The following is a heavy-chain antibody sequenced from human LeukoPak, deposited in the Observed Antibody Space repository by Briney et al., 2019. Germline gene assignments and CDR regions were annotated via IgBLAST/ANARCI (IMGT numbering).Heavy chain of an antibody. D-gene: IGHD3-22*01. J-gene: IGHJ4*02. CDR2: ISYDGSNK. V-gene: IGHV3-30-3*01. Sequence: GGSLGLSCVASGFTFSSYAMYWVRQAPGKGLEWVAFISYDGSNKDYADSVKGRFTISRDNSRNTLYLQMNSLKAEDTAVYYCARVSYDSSSYYIDYWGQGTLVTVSS. CDR1: GFTFSSYA. CDR3: ARVSYDSSSYYIDY.